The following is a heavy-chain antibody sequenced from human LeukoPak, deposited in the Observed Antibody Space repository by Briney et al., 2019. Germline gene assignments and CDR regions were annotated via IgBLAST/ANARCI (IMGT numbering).Heavy chain of an antibody. J-gene: IGHJ4*02. Sequence: GRSLRLSCAASGFTFSSYAMHWVRQAPGKGLEWVAVISYDGSNKYYADSVKGRFTISRDNSKNTLYLQMNSLRPEDTAVYYCARDHYFGIAAAGPDYWGQGTLVTVSS. V-gene: IGHV3-30-3*01. CDR2: ISYDGSNK. D-gene: IGHD6-13*01. CDR1: GFTFSSYA. CDR3: ARDHYFGIAAAGPDY.